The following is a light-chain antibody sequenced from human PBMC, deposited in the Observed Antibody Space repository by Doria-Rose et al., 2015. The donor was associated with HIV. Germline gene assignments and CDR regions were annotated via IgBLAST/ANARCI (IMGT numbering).Light chain of an antibody. CDR2: DGS. CDR1: QSFSSTY. CDR3: HQYGTSWT. J-gene: IGKJ1*01. V-gene: IGKV3-20*01. Sequence: TQSPGTLSLSPGEGATLSCRASQSFSSTYLAWYQQKPGQAPSLLIYDGSTRATGIPDRFSASGSGTDFTLTINRLEPKDFALYYCHQYGTSWTFGQGAKVEI.